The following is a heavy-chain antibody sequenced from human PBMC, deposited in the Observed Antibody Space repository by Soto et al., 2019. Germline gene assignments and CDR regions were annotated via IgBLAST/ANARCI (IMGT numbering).Heavy chain of an antibody. CDR3: AKGRGNPPYFDY. CDR2: ISGSGGST. CDR1: GFTFSSYA. Sequence: GSLRLSCAASGFTFSSYAMSWVRQAPGKGLEWVSAISGSGGSTYYADSVKGRFTISRDNSKNTLYLQMNSLRAEDTAVYYCAKGRGNPPYFDYWGQGTLVTVSS. D-gene: IGHD2-15*01. J-gene: IGHJ4*02. V-gene: IGHV3-23*01.